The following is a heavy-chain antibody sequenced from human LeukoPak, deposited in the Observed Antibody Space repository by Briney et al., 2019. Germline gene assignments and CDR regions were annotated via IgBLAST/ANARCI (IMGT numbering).Heavy chain of an antibody. CDR1: GFMFSSYG. V-gene: IGHV3-48*01. D-gene: IGHD5-24*01. CDR3: ARVADGDKYGGRDY. CDR2: ISSSSSTK. Sequence: GGSLRLSCAASGFMFSSYGMNWVRQAPGKGLEWVSYISSSSSTKYYADSVKGRFIISRDNAKNSLYLQMNSLRAEDTAVYYCARVADGDKYGGRDYWGQGALVIVSS. J-gene: IGHJ4*02.